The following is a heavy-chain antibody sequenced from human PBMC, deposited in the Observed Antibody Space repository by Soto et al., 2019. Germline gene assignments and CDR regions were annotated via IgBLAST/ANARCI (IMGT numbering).Heavy chain of an antibody. CDR2: IIPIFGTA. CDR3: ARSYYDSSGYYYGPRYFDY. Sequence: SVKVSCKASGGTFSSYAISWVRQAPGQGLEWMGGIIPIFGTANYAQKFQGRVTITADESTSTAYMELSSLRSEDTAVYYCARSYYDSSGYYYGPRYFDYWGQGTLVTVSS. CDR1: GGTFSSYA. V-gene: IGHV1-69*13. J-gene: IGHJ4*02. D-gene: IGHD3-22*01.